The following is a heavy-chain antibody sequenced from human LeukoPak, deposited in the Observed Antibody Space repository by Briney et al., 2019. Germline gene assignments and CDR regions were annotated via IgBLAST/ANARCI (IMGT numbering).Heavy chain of an antibody. J-gene: IGHJ4*02. D-gene: IGHD3-22*01. Sequence: NPSETLSLTCAVYGGSFSSYYWSWIRQPPGKGLEWIGEINHSGSTNYNPSLKSRVTISVDTSKNQFSLKLSSVTAADTAVYYCARYERRILRYYYDSSGYSKEPGYYFDYWGQGTLVTVSS. CDR1: GGSFSSYY. CDR3: ARYERRILRYYYDSSGYSKEPGYYFDY. CDR2: INHSGST. V-gene: IGHV4-34*01.